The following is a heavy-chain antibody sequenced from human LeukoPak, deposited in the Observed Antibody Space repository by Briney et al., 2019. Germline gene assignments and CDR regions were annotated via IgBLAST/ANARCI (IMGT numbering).Heavy chain of an antibody. CDR3: ARLQVAYSYGC. CDR2: INPNSGGT. D-gene: IGHD5-18*01. CDR1: GGTFSSYA. Sequence: GSSVKVSCKASGGTFSSYAISWVRQAPGQGLEWMGWINPNSGGTNYAQKFQGRVTMTRDTSISTAYMELSRLRSDDTAVYYCARLQVAYSYGCWGQGTLVTVSS. J-gene: IGHJ4*02. V-gene: IGHV1-2*02.